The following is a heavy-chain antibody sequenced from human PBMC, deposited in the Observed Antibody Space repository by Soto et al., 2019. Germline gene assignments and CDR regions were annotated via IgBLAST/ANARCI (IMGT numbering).Heavy chain of an antibody. Sequence: SETLSLTCTVSGGSISSGGYYWSWIRQHPGKGLEWIGYIYYSGSTYYNPSLKSRVTISVDTSKNQFSLKLSSVTAADTAVYYCARDRRGYSYGDFDYWGQGTLVTVSS. D-gene: IGHD5-18*01. CDR2: IYYSGST. CDR1: GGSISSGGYY. CDR3: ARDRRGYSYGDFDY. J-gene: IGHJ4*02. V-gene: IGHV4-31*03.